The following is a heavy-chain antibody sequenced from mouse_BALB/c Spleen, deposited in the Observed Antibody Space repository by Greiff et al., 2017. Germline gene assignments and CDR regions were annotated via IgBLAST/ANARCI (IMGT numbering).Heavy chain of an antibody. J-gene: IGHJ2*01. CDR2: IWSGGST. D-gene: IGHD4-1*01. CDR1: GFSLTSYG. CDR3: ARVWAYYFDY. Sequence: AQLQQSGPGLVQPSQSLSITCTVSGFSLTSYGVHWVRQSPGKGLEWLGVIWSGGSTDYNAAFISRLSISKDNSKSQVFFKMNSLQADDTAIYYCARVWAYYFDYWGQGTTLTVSS. V-gene: IGHV2-4-1*01.